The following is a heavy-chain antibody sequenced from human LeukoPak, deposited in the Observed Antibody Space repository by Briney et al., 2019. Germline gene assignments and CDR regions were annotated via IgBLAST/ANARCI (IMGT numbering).Heavy chain of an antibody. J-gene: IGHJ4*02. V-gene: IGHV3-23*01. CDR1: GFTFGNYA. CDR2: IIDTGGST. D-gene: IGHD3-10*01. CDR3: AKDTGMIIPRGIGY. Sequence: GGSLRLSCAASGFTFGNYAMTWVRQAPGKGLEWVSSIIDTGGSTFYADSVKGRFIISRDNSKNTLYLQMNSLRAEDTAVYYCAKDTGMIIPRGIGYWGQGTLVTVSS.